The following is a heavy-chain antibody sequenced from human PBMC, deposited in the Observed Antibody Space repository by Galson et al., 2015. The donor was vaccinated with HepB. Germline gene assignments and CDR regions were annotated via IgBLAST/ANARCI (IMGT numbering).Heavy chain of an antibody. CDR2: IDTDGSST. J-gene: IGHJ3*02. CDR3: TSLTAVVRFYAFDI. D-gene: IGHD5-18*01. Sequence: SLRLSCAASGFTLSGHWMHWVRQAPGKGLVWVSRIDTDGSSTSYADSVEGRFTISRDNAKNTLYLQMNSLRAEDTATYYCTSLTAVVRFYAFDIWGQGTMVTVSS. V-gene: IGHV3-74*01. CDR1: GFTLSGHW.